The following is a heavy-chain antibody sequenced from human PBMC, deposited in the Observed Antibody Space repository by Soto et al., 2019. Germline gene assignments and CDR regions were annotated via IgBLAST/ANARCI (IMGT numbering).Heavy chain of an antibody. CDR2: IYYSGTT. Sequence: SETLSLTCSVSGGSIGSYYWSWIRQPPGKGLEWIGIIYYSGTTYYNPSLKSRLTMSVDTSKNHFSLNLSSVTAADTAVYYCARRTGSSTYYFDYWGQGALVTVSS. V-gene: IGHV4-59*04. CDR1: GGSIGSYY. D-gene: IGHD6-6*01. J-gene: IGHJ4*02. CDR3: ARRTGSSTYYFDY.